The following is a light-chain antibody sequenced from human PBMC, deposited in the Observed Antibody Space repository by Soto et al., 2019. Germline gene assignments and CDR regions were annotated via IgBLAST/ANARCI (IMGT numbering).Light chain of an antibody. Sequence: QPVLTQPASVSGSPGQSITIACTGTSSDVGVYNYVSWYQHHPGKAPKLMIYEVSNRPSGVSYRFSGSKSGNTASLTISGLQAEDEADYYCSSYTTSSTLVFGGGTKLTVL. CDR3: SSYTTSSTLV. CDR2: EVS. J-gene: IGLJ2*01. V-gene: IGLV2-14*01. CDR1: SSDVGVYNY.